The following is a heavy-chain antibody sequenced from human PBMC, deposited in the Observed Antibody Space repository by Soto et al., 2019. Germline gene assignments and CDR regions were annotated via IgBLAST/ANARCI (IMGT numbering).Heavy chain of an antibody. CDR1: GGSFSGYY. J-gene: IGHJ5*02. V-gene: IGHV4-34*01. D-gene: IGHD6-19*01. CDR2: INHSGST. CDR3: AIDSSAQYNWFAP. Sequence: SETLSLTCAVYGGSFSGYYWSWIRQPPGKGLEWIGEINHSGSTNYNPSLKSRVTISVDTSKNQFSLKLSSVTAADTAVYYCAIDSSAQYNWFAPWGKGTLVTVPS.